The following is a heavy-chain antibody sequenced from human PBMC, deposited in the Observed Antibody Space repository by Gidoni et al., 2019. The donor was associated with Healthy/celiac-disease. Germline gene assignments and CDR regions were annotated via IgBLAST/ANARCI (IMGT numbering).Heavy chain of an antibody. D-gene: IGHD5-18*01. J-gene: IGHJ4*02. CDR3: ARDKMAGYSYGRIDY. CDR1: GFTLRSYS. V-gene: IGHV3-21*01. Sequence: EVQLVESGGGLVKPGGSLRLSCASSGFTLRSYSMNWVSQAPGKGLGWVSSISSSSSYIYYADSVKGRFTISRDNAKNSLYLQMNSLRAEDTAVYYCARDKMAGYSYGRIDYWGQGTLVTVSS. CDR2: ISSSSSYI.